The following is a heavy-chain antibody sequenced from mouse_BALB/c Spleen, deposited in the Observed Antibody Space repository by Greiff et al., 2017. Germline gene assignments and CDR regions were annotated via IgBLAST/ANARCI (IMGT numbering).Heavy chain of an antibody. CDR3: ARDVYGYSAWFAY. CDR2: IWAGGST. Sequence: VKVVESGPGLVAPSQSLSITCTVSGFSLTSYGVHWVRQPPGKGLEWLGVIWAGGSTNYNSALMSRLSISKDNSKSQVFLKMNSLQTDDTAMYYCARDVYGYSAWFAYWGQGTLVTVSA. J-gene: IGHJ3*01. D-gene: IGHD2-2*01. CDR1: GFSLTSYG. V-gene: IGHV2-9*02.